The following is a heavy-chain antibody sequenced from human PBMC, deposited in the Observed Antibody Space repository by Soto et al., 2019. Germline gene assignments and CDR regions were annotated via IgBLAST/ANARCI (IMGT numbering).Heavy chain of an antibody. J-gene: IGHJ1*01. D-gene: IGHD3-10*01. V-gene: IGHV1-69*08. Sequence: QVQLVQSGAEVKKPGSSMKVSCKASGGTFSSYTISWVRQAPGQGLEWMGRNIPILGIANYAQKFQGRVTITADKSTSTAYMELSSLRSEDTAVYYCARDYYGGYYYVSGSPTFQHWGQGTLVTVSS. CDR1: GGTFSSYT. CDR2: NIPILGIA. CDR3: ARDYYGGYYYVSGSPTFQH.